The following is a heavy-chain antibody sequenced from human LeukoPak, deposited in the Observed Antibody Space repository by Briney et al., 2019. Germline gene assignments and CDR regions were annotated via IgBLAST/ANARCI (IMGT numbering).Heavy chain of an antibody. Sequence: SGGSLRLSCAASGFTFSDYYMSWIRQAPGKGLEWVSYISSSGSTIYYADSVKGRFTISRDNAKNSLYLQMNSLRAEDTAVYYCAGDAVTTLPFDYWGQGTLVTVSS. CDR3: AGDAVTTLPFDY. CDR1: GFTFSDYY. D-gene: IGHD4-11*01. CDR2: ISSSGSTI. J-gene: IGHJ4*02. V-gene: IGHV3-11*04.